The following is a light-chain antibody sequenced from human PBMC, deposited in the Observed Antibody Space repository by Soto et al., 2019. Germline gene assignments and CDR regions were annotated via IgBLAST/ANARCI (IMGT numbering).Light chain of an antibody. CDR1: SSDVGSYNL. V-gene: IGLV2-23*01. J-gene: IGLJ1*01. CDR3: CSYAGSSTLV. Sequence: QSALTQPASVSGSPGQSITISCTGTSSDVGSYNLVSWYQQHPGKAPKLMIYEGSKRPSGVSNRFSGSKSGNTASLTISGLQAEDEADYYCCSYAGSSTLVFGTGTKVTV. CDR2: EGS.